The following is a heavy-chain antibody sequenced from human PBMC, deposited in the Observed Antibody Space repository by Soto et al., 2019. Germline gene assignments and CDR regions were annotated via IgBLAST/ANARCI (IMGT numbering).Heavy chain of an antibody. D-gene: IGHD1-7*01. CDR1: GFTFRNYD. CDR3: AGTDRDFYGLDV. J-gene: IGHJ6*02. CDR2: ISAAGDP. Sequence: VQLVESGGGLVQPGGSLRLSCEASGFTFRNYDMHWVRQGTGKGLEWVSGISAAGDPDYADSVEGRFTISRENAQNSFFLKMNSLRVGDTAVYYGAGTDRDFYGLDVWGQGTTVIVSS. V-gene: IGHV3-13*05.